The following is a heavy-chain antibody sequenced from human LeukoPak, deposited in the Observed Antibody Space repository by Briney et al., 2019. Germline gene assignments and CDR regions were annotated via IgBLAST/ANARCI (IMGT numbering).Heavy chain of an antibody. CDR3: ARSRERNRFGELGY. D-gene: IGHD3-10*01. CDR2: INNSSST. CDR1: GYSITIGYY. V-gene: IGHV4-38-2*01. Sequence: PSETLSLTCAVSGYSITIGYYWYCIRQPPGKLLEWIGSINNSSSTYYNPSLKSRVTISVDTSKNQFSLNLSSVTAADTAVYYCARSRERNRFGELGYWGQGTLVTVSS. J-gene: IGHJ4*02.